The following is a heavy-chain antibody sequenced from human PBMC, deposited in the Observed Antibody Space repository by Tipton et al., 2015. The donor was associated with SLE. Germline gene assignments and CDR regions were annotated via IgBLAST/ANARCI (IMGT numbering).Heavy chain of an antibody. CDR1: GGSISTGGYY. Sequence: TLSLTCTVSGGSISTGGYYWSWIRQHPGKGLEWIGYIYNSGGTDYNPSLKSRVTISADTSKNHFSLNLSSVTAADTAVYYCARGGVGGYDYFDYWGQGALVTVSS. J-gene: IGHJ4*02. D-gene: IGHD5-12*01. V-gene: IGHV4-31*03. CDR3: ARGGVGGYDYFDY. CDR2: IYNSGGT.